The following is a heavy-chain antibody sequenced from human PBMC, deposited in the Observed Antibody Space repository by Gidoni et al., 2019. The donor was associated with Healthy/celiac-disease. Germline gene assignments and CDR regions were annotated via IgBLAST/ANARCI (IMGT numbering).Heavy chain of an antibody. V-gene: IGHV2-26*01. J-gene: IGHJ5*02. Sequence: QVTLKESGPVLVKPTETLTLTCTVSGFSLSNARMGVSWIRQPPGKALEWLAHIFSNDEKSYSTSLKSRLTISKDTSNSQVVLTMTNMDPVDTATYYCARIMRETRWRWFDPWGQGTLVTVSS. CDR1: GFSLSNARMG. CDR2: IFSNDEK. CDR3: ARIMRETRWRWFDP. D-gene: IGHD3-3*01.